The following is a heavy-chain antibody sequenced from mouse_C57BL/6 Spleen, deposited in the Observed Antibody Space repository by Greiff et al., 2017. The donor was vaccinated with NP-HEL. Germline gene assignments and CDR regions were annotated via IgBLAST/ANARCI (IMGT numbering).Heavy chain of an antibody. D-gene: IGHD1-1*01. CDR3: ARRHYYGSSYWYFDV. Sequence: QVHVKQPGAELVMPGASVKLSCKASGYTFTSYWMHWVKQRPGQGLEWIGEIDPSDSYTNYNQKFKGKSTLTVDKSSSTAYMQLSSLTSEDSAVYYCARRHYYGSSYWYFDVWGTGTTVTVSS. J-gene: IGHJ1*03. CDR1: GYTFTSYW. V-gene: IGHV1-69*01. CDR2: IDPSDSYT.